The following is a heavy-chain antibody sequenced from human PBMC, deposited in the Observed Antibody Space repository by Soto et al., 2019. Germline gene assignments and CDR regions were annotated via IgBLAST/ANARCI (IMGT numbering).Heavy chain of an antibody. CDR1: GYTFTSYA. D-gene: IGHD5-12*01. J-gene: IGHJ4*02. CDR2: INAIIGKA. V-gene: IGHV1-69*13. Sequence: SVKVSCKASGYTFTSYAIHWVRQAPGQRLEWMGGINAIIGKANYAQKFQGRVTITADESTSTAYMELSSLRSEDTAVYYCATRRDGYNPDYWGQGTLVTVPQ. CDR3: ATRRDGYNPDY.